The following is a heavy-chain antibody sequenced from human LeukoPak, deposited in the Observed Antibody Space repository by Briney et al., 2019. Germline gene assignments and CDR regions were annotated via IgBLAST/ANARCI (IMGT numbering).Heavy chain of an antibody. D-gene: IGHD1-1*01. Sequence: GGSLRLSCAASGFTFDDYGMSWVRQAPGKGLEWVSGINWNGGSTGYADSVKGRFTISRDNAKNSVFLLMTSLRAEDTAVYYCARDRLQGPTASYRFVSWNDYWGQGTLVTVSS. CDR1: GFTFDDYG. J-gene: IGHJ4*02. V-gene: IGHV3-20*04. CDR2: INWNGGST. CDR3: ARDRLQGPTASYRFVSWNDY.